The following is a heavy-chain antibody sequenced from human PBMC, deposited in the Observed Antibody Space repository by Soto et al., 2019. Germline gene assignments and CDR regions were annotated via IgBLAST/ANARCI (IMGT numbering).Heavy chain of an antibody. Sequence: QVQLVESGGGLVEPGGSLRLSCAASGFSVGDNYMTWIRQAPGKGLEWLSYSSSSGGYTNYADSVKGRFTISRDNAKNSLYLQMDSLRAEDTAVYFCARSSGRRHVFTFDYGLEVWGQGTTVTVSS. CDR1: GFSVGDNY. CDR2: SSSSGGYT. V-gene: IGHV3-11*06. J-gene: IGHJ6*02. D-gene: IGHD3-16*01. CDR3: ARSSGRRHVFTFDYGLEV.